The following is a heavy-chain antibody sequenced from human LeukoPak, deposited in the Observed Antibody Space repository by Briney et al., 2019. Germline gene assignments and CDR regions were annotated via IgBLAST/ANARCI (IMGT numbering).Heavy chain of an antibody. Sequence: GGSLRLSCAASGFTFSSYSMNWIRQAPGKGLEWVSSISSSTSYIYYADSVKGRFTISRDNSKNTLYLQMNSLRAEDTAVYYCARDTTFDYWGQGTLVTVSS. D-gene: IGHD1-14*01. V-gene: IGHV3-21*01. CDR2: ISSSTSYI. CDR3: ARDTTFDY. J-gene: IGHJ4*02. CDR1: GFTFSSYS.